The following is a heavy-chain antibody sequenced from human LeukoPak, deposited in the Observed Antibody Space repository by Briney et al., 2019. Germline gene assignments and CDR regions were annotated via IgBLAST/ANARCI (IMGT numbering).Heavy chain of an antibody. Sequence: ASVKVSCKASGYTFTGYYMHWVRQAPGQGLEWMGWINPNSGGTNYAQKFQGRVTMTRDTSISTGYMELSRLRSDDTAVYYCARTRHLYSSSWSPFDYWGQGTLVTVSS. CDR1: GYTFTGYY. D-gene: IGHD6-13*01. CDR2: INPNSGGT. V-gene: IGHV1-2*02. CDR3: ARTRHLYSSSWSPFDY. J-gene: IGHJ4*02.